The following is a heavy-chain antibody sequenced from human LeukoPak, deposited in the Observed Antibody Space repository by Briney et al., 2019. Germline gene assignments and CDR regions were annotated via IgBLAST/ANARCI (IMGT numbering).Heavy chain of an antibody. CDR2: ISAYSGNT. CDR1: GYTFTSYG. V-gene: IGHV1-18*01. D-gene: IGHD2-21*02. J-gene: IGHJ5*02. Sequence: ASVKVSCKASGYTFTSYGISWVRQAPGQGLEWMGWISAYSGNTNYAQKLQGRVTMTTDTSRSTAYMELRSLRSDDTAVYYCARDSSAVVTARYNWFDPWGQGTLVTVSS. CDR3: ARDSSAVVTARYNWFDP.